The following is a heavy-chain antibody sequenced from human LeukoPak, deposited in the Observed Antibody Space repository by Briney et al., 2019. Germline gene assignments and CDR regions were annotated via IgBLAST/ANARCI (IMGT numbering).Heavy chain of an antibody. CDR3: VRNRYGYGSGGYSPEHFHH. Sequence: GGSLRLSCVASGFTFSNYGMDWVRQAPGKGLEWVASISTSSSYIFYADSVKGRFTISRDNPKKSMYLQINSLRAEDTAVYFCVRNRYGYGSGGYSPEHFHHGGQGTLVTVSS. V-gene: IGHV3-21*01. D-gene: IGHD2-15*01. CDR1: GFTFSNYG. J-gene: IGHJ1*01. CDR2: ISTSSSYI.